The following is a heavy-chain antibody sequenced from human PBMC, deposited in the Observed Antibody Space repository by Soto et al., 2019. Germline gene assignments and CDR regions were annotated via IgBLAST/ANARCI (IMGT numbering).Heavy chain of an antibody. D-gene: IGHD5-18*01. V-gene: IGHV3-23*01. CDR3: RAYSYGQGVDY. CDR1: GFTFSAYD. Sequence: GGSLRLSCVAPGFTFSAYDMNWVRQAPGKGLEWVSVVNGNGGSTYYADSVKGRFSISRDDSKNTAYLQMNSLRAEDTAVYYCRAYSYGQGVDYWGQGTLVTVSS. CDR2: VNGNGGST. J-gene: IGHJ4*02.